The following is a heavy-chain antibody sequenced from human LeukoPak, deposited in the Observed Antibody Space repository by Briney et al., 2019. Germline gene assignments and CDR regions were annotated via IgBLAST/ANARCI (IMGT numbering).Heavy chain of an antibody. Sequence: GASVKVSCKVSGYTLTELSMHWVRQAPGKGLEWMGGFDPEDGETIYAQKFQGRVTMTEDTSTDTAYMELSSLRSEDTAAYYCAATIAARWGYFDYWGRGTLVTVSS. V-gene: IGHV1-24*01. D-gene: IGHD6-6*01. CDR2: FDPEDGET. J-gene: IGHJ4*02. CDR3: AATIAARWGYFDY. CDR1: GYTLTELS.